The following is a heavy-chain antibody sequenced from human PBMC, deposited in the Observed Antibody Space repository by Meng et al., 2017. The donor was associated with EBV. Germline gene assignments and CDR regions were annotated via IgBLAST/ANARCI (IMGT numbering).Heavy chain of an antibody. D-gene: IGHD5-12*01. J-gene: IGHJ4*02. CDR2: IYSGGST. V-gene: IGHV3-53*01. Sequence: VEAVEPGGGLIQSGGCLRLSCAASGFTVSSNYMSWVRQAPGKGLEWVSVIYSGGSTYYADSVKGRFTISRDNSKNTLYLQMNSLRAEDTAVYYCAKHRLGPLDYWGQGTLVTVSS. CDR3: AKHRLGPLDY. CDR1: GFTVSSNY.